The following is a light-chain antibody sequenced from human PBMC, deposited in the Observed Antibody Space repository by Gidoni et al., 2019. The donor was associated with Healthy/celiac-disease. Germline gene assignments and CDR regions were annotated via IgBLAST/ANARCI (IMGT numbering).Light chain of an antibody. V-gene: IGKV1-5*01. J-gene: IGKJ1*01. CDR1: QSISSW. CDR2: DAS. CDR3: QQYNSYSWT. Sequence: DIQMTPSPSTLSASVGDRVTITCRASQSISSWLAWYQQKPGKAPKLLIYDASSLESGVPSRFSGSGSGTEFTLTISSLQPDDFVTYYCQQYNSYSWTFGQGTKVEIK.